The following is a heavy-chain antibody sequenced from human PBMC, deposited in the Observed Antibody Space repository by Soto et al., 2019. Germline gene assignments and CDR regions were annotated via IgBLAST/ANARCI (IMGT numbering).Heavy chain of an antibody. J-gene: IGHJ6*02. CDR2: IYYSGST. CDR1: GGSISSGGYY. D-gene: IGHD3-3*01. V-gene: IGHV4-31*03. CDR3: ARDSWSKGYYYYGMDV. Sequence: SETLSLTCTVSGGSISSGGYYWSWIRQHPGKGLEWIGYIYYSGSTYYNPSLKSRVTISVDTSKNQFSLKLSSVTAAETAVYYCARDSWSKGYYYYGMDVWGQGTTVTVSS.